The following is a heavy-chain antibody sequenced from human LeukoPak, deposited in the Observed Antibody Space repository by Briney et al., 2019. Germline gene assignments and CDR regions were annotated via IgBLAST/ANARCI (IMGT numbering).Heavy chain of an antibody. CDR3: ARDRRGTYHENYFDY. CDR2: IHPNSGGT. J-gene: IGHJ4*02. V-gene: IGHV1-2*02. D-gene: IGHD1-26*01. CDR1: GYTFTSYY. Sequence: ASVKVSCKASGYTFTSYYMHWVRQAPGQGLEWMGWIHPNSGGTNYAQKFQGRVTMTRDTSISTAYIELSSLRSDDTAVYYCARDRRGTYHENYFDYWGQGTLVTVSS.